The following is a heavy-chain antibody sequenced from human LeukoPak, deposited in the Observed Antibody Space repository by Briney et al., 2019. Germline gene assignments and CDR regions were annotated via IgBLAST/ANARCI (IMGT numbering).Heavy chain of an antibody. Sequence: GGSLRLSCAASGLTFSNFWMSWVRQAPGKGLQWVANINEDGSEQNYVDSVKGRFTISRDNAKKSLYLQMNSLRAEDTALYYCRKDSGWGQNYYYAMDVWGQGTTVTVSS. V-gene: IGHV3-7*03. CDR3: RKDSGWGQNYYYAMDV. D-gene: IGHD5-12*01. CDR1: GLTFSNFW. J-gene: IGHJ6*02. CDR2: INEDGSEQ.